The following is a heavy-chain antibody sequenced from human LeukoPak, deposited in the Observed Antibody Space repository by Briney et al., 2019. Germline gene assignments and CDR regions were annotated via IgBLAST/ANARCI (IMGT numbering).Heavy chain of an antibody. CDR2: IYYSGST. D-gene: IGHD2-15*01. CDR3: ARVRCSGGSCPYYYYYYYMDV. CDR1: GGSISSSSYY. Sequence: SETLSLTCTVSGGSISSSSYYWGWIRQPPGKGLEWIGGIYYSGSTYYNPCLKRRFTMSIETSKNQFSLKLSSVTAADTAVYYCARVRCSGGSCPYYYYYYYMDVWGKGTTVTVSS. V-gene: IGHV4-39*07. J-gene: IGHJ6*03.